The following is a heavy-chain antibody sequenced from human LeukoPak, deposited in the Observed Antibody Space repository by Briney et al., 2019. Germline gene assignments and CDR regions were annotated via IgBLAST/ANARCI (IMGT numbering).Heavy chain of an antibody. CDR2: ICYSGST. D-gene: IGHD5-24*01. CDR3: ARGKDGYNDY. Sequence: SETLSLTCTVSGGSLSSYYWSWIRQPPGKGLEWIGYICYSGSTNYNPSLKSRVTISVDTSKNQFSLMLSSVTAADTAVYYCARGKDGYNDYWGQGTLVTVSS. V-gene: IGHV4-59*01. J-gene: IGHJ4*02. CDR1: GGSLSSYY.